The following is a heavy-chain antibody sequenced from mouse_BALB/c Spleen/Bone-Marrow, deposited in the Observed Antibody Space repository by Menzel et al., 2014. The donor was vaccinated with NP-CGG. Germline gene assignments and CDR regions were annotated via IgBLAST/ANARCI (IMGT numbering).Heavy chain of an antibody. V-gene: IGHV5-6-3*01. D-gene: IGHD1-1*02. CDR3: ARPCGNWYFDV. Sequence: DVMLVESGGGLVQPGGSLKLSCAASGFTFSSYGMSWVRQTPDKRLELVATINSNGGSTYYPDSVKGRFTISRDNAKNALCLQMSSLKSEDTAMYYCARPCGNWYFDVWGAGTTVAVSS. J-gene: IGHJ1*01. CDR1: GFTFSSYG. CDR2: INSNGGST.